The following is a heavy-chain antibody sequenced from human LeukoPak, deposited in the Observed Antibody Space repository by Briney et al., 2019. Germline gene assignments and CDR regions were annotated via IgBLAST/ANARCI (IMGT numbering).Heavy chain of an antibody. J-gene: IGHJ5*02. Sequence: ASVKVSCKASGGTFSSYAISWVRQAPGQGLEWMGGIIPIFGTANYAQKFQGRVTITTDESTSTAYMELSSLRSEDTAVYYCARYLRDYYYDSSGYFWFDPWGQGTLVTVSS. V-gene: IGHV1-69*05. CDR3: ARYLRDYYYDSSGYFWFDP. CDR1: GGTFSSYA. D-gene: IGHD3-22*01. CDR2: IIPIFGTA.